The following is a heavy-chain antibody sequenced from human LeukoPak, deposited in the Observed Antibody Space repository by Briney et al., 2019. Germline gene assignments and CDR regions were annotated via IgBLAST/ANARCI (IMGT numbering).Heavy chain of an antibody. D-gene: IGHD3-22*01. CDR1: GGSISSGGYS. Sequence: SETLSLTCTVSGGSISSGGYSWSWIRQHPGKGLEWIGYIYYSGSTYYNPSLKSRVTISVDTSKNQFSLKLSSVTAADTAVYYCARDTSGYYYFDLWGQGTLVTVSS. CDR3: ARDTSGYYYFDL. J-gene: IGHJ4*02. CDR2: IYYSGST. V-gene: IGHV4-31*03.